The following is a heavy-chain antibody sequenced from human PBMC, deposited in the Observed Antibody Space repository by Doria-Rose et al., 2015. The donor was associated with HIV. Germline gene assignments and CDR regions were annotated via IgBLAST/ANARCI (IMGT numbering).Heavy chain of an antibody. V-gene: IGHV2-26*01. Sequence: QVTLKESGPVLVKPTETLTLTCTVSGVSLSSPGMGVSWIRQPPGKSLEWLANIFSDAEGSYNTSLKSRLIISTGTSKRQVVLTMTDRDPVDTATYYCARIKSSRWYHKYYFDCWGQGTLVIVSA. CDR2: IFSDAEG. CDR3: ARIKSSRWYHKYYFDC. J-gene: IGHJ4*02. D-gene: IGHD6-13*01. CDR1: GVSLSSPGMG.